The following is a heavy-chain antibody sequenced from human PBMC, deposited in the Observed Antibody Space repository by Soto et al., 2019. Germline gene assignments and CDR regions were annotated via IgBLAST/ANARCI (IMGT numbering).Heavy chain of an antibody. J-gene: IGHJ5*02. CDR3: ARGGSVDIVATILGWFDP. D-gene: IGHD5-12*01. V-gene: IGHV1-18*04. Sequence: QVQLVQSGAEVKKPGASVKVSCKASGYTFTSYGISWVRQAPGQGLEWMGWISAYNGNTNYAQKLQGRITMTTDTSTSTAYMELRSLRSDDTAVYYCARGGSVDIVATILGWFDPWGQGTLVTVSS. CDR2: ISAYNGNT. CDR1: GYTFTSYG.